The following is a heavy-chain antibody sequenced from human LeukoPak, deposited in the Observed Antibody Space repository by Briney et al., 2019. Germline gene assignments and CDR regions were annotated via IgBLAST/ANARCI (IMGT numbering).Heavy chain of an antibody. D-gene: IGHD6-13*01. V-gene: IGHV1-2*02. Sequence: ASVKVSCKASGYTFTGYYIHWVRQAPGQGLKWMGWINPNSGGTKYAQKFQGRVTMTRDTSISTGYMELSRLRSDDTAVYYCARDLAAAADYYGMDVWGQGTTVTVSS. CDR2: INPNSGGT. J-gene: IGHJ6*02. CDR3: ARDLAAAADYYGMDV. CDR1: GYTFTGYY.